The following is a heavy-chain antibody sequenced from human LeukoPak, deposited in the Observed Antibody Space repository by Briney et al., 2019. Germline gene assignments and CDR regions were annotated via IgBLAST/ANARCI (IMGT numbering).Heavy chain of an antibody. CDR3: ARANPLYCSSTTCLFDY. Sequence: ASVKVSCTASGYTFTGYYMHWVRQAPGQGFEWMGWINPNSGDTNYAQKFQGRVTMTRDTSISTAHMELSRLRSDDMAVYYCARANPLYCSSTTCLFDYWGQGTLVTVSS. V-gene: IGHV1-2*02. D-gene: IGHD2-2*01. CDR1: GYTFTGYY. CDR2: INPNSGDT. J-gene: IGHJ4*02.